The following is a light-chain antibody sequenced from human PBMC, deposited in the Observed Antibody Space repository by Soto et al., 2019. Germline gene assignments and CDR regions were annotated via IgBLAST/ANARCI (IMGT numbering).Light chain of an antibody. Sequence: EIVLTQSPGTLSLSPGEGATLSCRASQRVRRNYLTWYQQKPGQTPRLLIYGASSRATGIPDRFSGSGSGTDFTLTISRLEPEAFAVYSCQKYDSSPYSFGQGTKLEIK. J-gene: IGKJ2*01. CDR3: QKYDSSPYS. CDR2: GAS. CDR1: QRVRRNY. V-gene: IGKV3-20*01.